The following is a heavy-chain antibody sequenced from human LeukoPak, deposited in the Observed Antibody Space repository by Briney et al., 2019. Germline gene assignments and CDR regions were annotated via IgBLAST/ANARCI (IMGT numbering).Heavy chain of an antibody. Sequence: GGSLRLSCAASGFTFSSYAMSWVRQAPGKGLEWVSAISGSGGSTYYADSVKGRFTISRDNSKNTLYLQMNSLRAEDTAVYYCASARVDYDILTGSVGYNWFDPWGQGTLATVSS. CDR1: GFTFSSYA. CDR2: ISGSGGST. V-gene: IGHV3-23*01. J-gene: IGHJ5*02. CDR3: ASARVDYDILTGSVGYNWFDP. D-gene: IGHD3-9*01.